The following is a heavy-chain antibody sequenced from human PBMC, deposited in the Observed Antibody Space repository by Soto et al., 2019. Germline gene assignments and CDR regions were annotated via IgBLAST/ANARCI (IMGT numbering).Heavy chain of an antibody. D-gene: IGHD3-22*01. CDR1: GGSISSYY. Sequence: LSLTCTVSGGSISSYYWSWIRQPPGKGLEWIGYIYYSGSTNYNPSLKSRVTISVDTSKNQFSLKLSSVTAADTALYYCARGTDPLNYYDSSGYYYAFDIWGQGTMVTVSS. CDR2: IYYSGST. V-gene: IGHV4-59*01. CDR3: ARGTDPLNYYDSSGYYYAFDI. J-gene: IGHJ3*02.